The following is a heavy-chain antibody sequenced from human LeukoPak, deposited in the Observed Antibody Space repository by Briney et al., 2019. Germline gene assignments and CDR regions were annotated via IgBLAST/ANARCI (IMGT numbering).Heavy chain of an antibody. CDR1: GGSISSGGYY. D-gene: IGHD5-24*01. Sequence: SETLSLTCTVSGGSISSGGYYWSWMRQHPGKGLEWNGYICYSGITYYNPSLKSRVTISVDTSKNQVSLKLSPVTAADTAVYYCARCGAEGWLQVGNHDAFDIWGQGTMVTVSS. V-gene: IGHV4-31*02. CDR2: ICYSGIT. J-gene: IGHJ3*02. CDR3: ARCGAEGWLQVGNHDAFDI.